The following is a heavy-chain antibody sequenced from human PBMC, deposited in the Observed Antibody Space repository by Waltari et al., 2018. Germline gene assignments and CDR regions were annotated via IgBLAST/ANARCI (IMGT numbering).Heavy chain of an antibody. J-gene: IGHJ5*02. CDR3: ARHVAVAGSNWFDP. Sequence: QLQLQESGPGLVKPSETLSLPCTVSGGSISSSRYYWGWFGPPPGKGLGWIGSIYYSGSPYYNPSLKSRVTISVDTSKNQFSLKLSSVTAADTAVYYCARHVAVAGSNWFDPWGQGTLVTVSS. CDR1: GGSISSSRYY. D-gene: IGHD6-19*01. CDR2: IYYSGSP. V-gene: IGHV4-39*01.